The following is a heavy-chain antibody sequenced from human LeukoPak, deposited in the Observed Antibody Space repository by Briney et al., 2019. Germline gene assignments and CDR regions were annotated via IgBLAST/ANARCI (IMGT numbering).Heavy chain of an antibody. CDR1: GFTFSSYA. CDR2: ISGSGGST. CDR3: AKDRAYDFWSKEDAFDI. V-gene: IGHV3-23*01. D-gene: IGHD3-3*01. Sequence: GGSLRLSCAASGFTFSSYAMSWVRQAPGKGLEWVSAISGSGGSTYYADSVKGRFTISRDNSKNTLYLQMNSLRAEDTAVYYCAKDRAYDFWSKEDAFDIWGQGTMVTVSS. J-gene: IGHJ3*02.